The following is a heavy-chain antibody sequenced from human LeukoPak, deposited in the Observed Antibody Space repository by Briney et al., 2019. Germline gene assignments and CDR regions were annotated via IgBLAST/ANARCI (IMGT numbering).Heavy chain of an antibody. J-gene: IGHJ4*02. CDR2: IYNSGST. D-gene: IGHD5-24*01. CDR1: DGSISIYY. Sequence: SETLSLTCTVLDGSISIYYWSWIRQPPGEGLEWIGYIYNSGSTNYNPSLKSRVTISADTSKNQFSLKLTSVTAADTAMYYCVRDRELTYWGQGTLVTVSS. CDR3: VRDRELTY. V-gene: IGHV4-59*01.